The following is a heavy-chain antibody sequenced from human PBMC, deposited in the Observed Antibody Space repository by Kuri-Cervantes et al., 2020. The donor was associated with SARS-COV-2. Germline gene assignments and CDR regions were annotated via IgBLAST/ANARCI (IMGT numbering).Heavy chain of an antibody. Sequence: GSLRLSCTVSGGSISSGGYYWSWIRQHPGKGLEWIGYIYYSGSTNYNPSLKSRVTISVDTSKNQFSLKLSSVTAADTAVYYCARGGTYYYGSGSYYRYYYYGMDVWGQGTTVIVSS. CDR3: ARGGTYYYGSGSYYRYYYYGMDV. CDR1: GGSISSGGYY. V-gene: IGHV4-61*08. CDR2: IYYSGST. J-gene: IGHJ6*02. D-gene: IGHD3-10*01.